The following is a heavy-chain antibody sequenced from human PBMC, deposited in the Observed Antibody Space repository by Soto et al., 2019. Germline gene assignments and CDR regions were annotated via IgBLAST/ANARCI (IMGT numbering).Heavy chain of an antibody. J-gene: IGHJ6*02. CDR1: GGSISSYY. Sequence: QVQLQESGPGLVKPSETLSLTCTVSGGSISSYYWSWIRQPAGKGLEWIGRIYTSGSTNYNPSLKSRVTMSVDTSKTQFSLKLSSVTAADTAVYYCARDEYQLLSTQPYYYCGMDVWGQGTTVTVSS. CDR2: IYTSGST. D-gene: IGHD2-2*01. CDR3: ARDEYQLLSTQPYYYCGMDV. V-gene: IGHV4-4*07.